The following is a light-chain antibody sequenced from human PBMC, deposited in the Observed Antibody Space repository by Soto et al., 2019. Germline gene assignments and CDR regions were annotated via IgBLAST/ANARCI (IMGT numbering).Light chain of an antibody. V-gene: IGKV1-39*01. J-gene: IGKJ4*01. CDR3: QQGHSAPLT. CDR2: AAS. CDR1: QTISRN. Sequence: DIQMTQSPSSLSASVGDRVTITCRASQTISRNLNWYQQKPGKAHDLLIFAASNLQSGVPSRFSGSGSGADFTLTISSLQPEDFATYYCQQGHSAPLTFGGGTKV.